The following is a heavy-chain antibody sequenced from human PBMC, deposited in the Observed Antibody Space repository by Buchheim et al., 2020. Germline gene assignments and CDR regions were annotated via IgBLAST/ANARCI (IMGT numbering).Heavy chain of an antibody. CDR2: IYYSGST. D-gene: IGHD3-16*01. CDR3: ARDRLMITFGGVIVSYGMDV. J-gene: IGHJ6*02. Sequence: QVQLQESGPGLVKPSETLSLTCTVSGGSISSYYWSWIRQPPGKGLEWIGYIYYSGSTNYNPSLKSRVTISVDTSKNQFSLNLSSVTAADTAVYYCARDRLMITFGGVIVSYGMDVWGQGTT. CDR1: GGSISSYY. V-gene: IGHV4-59*01.